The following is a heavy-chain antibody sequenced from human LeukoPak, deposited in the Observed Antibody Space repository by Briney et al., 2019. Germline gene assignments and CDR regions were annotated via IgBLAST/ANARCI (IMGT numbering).Heavy chain of an antibody. J-gene: IGHJ4*02. D-gene: IGHD3-10*01. Sequence: GGSLRLSCATSGFTFSSYWMSWVRQAPGKGLEWVANINQHGNEKYYVDPVKGRFTISRDNAKNSLYLQMNSLRAGDTAVYYCARDARPNYYTSGSGIWGQGTLVTVSS. V-gene: IGHV3-7*01. CDR2: INQHGNEK. CDR1: GFTFSSYW. CDR3: ARDARPNYYTSGSGI.